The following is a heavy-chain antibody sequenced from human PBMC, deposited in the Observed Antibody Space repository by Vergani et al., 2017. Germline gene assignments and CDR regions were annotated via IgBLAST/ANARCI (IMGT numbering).Heavy chain of an antibody. V-gene: IGHV1-2*06. CDR3: ARSGIAASRLVGWFDP. D-gene: IGHD6-6*01. Sequence: QVQLVQSGAEVKKPGASVKVSCKASGYTFTGYYMHWVRQAPGQGLEWMGRINPNSGGTNYAQKFQGRVTMTRATSISTAYMELSRLRSDDTAVYYYARSGIAASRLVGWFDPWGQGTLVTVSS. CDR1: GYTFTGYY. CDR2: INPNSGGT. J-gene: IGHJ5*02.